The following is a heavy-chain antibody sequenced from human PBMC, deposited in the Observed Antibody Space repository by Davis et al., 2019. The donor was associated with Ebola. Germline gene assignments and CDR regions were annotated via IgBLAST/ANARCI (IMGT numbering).Heavy chain of an antibody. CDR3: ARGTIFGVVRYYYYGMDV. V-gene: IGHV4-34*01. D-gene: IGHD3-3*01. CDR1: GGSFSGYY. Sequence: SETLSLTCAVYGGSFSGYYWSWIRQPRGKGLEWIGEINHSGSTNYNPSLKSRVTISVDTSKNQFSLKLSSVTAADTAVYYCARGTIFGVVRYYYYGMDVWGQGTTVTVSS. J-gene: IGHJ6*02. CDR2: INHSGST.